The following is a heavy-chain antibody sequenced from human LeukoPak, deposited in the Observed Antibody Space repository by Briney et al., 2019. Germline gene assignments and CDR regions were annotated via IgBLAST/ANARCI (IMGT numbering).Heavy chain of an antibody. Sequence: SETLSLTCAVYGGSFSGYYWSWIRQPPGKGLEWIGEINHSGSTNYNPSLKSRVTISVDTSKNQFSLKLSSVTAADTAVYYCARLYWGVIVLDFGYFDLWGRGTLVTVSS. V-gene: IGHV4-34*01. J-gene: IGHJ2*01. CDR2: INHSGST. CDR1: GGSFSGYY. CDR3: ARLYWGVIVLDFGYFDL. D-gene: IGHD3-16*02.